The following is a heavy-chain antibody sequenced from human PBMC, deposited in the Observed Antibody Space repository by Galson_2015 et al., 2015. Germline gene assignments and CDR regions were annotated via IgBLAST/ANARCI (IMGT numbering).Heavy chain of an antibody. J-gene: IGHJ6*02. V-gene: IGHV1-3*01. Sequence: SVKVSCKASGYTFTSYAMHWVRQAPGQRLEWMGWINAGNGNTKYSQKFKGRVTITRDTSASRAYMELRSLRSEDTAVYYCATVVPAALRFYYYGMDVWGQGTTVTVSS. CDR1: GYTFTSYA. D-gene: IGHD2-2*01. CDR3: ATVVPAALRFYYYGMDV. CDR2: INAGNGNT.